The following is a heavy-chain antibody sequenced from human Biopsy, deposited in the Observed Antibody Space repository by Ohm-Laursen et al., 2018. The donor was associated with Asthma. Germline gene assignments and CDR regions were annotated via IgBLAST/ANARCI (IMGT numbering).Heavy chain of an antibody. J-gene: IGHJ6*02. CDR3: ARGYSGTDRIVYYYSGLEV. CDR2: LIPVLGTP. D-gene: IGHD5-12*01. CDR1: GDSFNNFA. V-gene: IGHV1-69*01. Sequence: SSVKVSCKASGDSFNNFAISCVRQAPGQGLEWMGGLIPVLGTPDHAQMFEGRVTITADESTSTAYMELSSLRSEDTAVYYCARGYSGTDRIVYYYSGLEVWGQGTTVTVSS.